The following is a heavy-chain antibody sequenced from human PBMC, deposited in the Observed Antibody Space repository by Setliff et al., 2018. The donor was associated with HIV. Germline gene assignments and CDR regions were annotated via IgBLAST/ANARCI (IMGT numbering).Heavy chain of an antibody. CDR1: GASVGNYF. J-gene: IGHJ4*02. D-gene: IGHD2-2*01. CDR3: ARDPAIYFDF. V-gene: IGHV4-4*07. CDR2: MYTTVDA. Sequence: PSETLSLTCTVTGASVGNYFWSWIRQSAGKGLEWIGRMYTTVDAAYNPSLKSRVIMSVDTSKNQISLKLTSVTAADTAMYYCARDPAIYFDFWGQGVLVTAPQ.